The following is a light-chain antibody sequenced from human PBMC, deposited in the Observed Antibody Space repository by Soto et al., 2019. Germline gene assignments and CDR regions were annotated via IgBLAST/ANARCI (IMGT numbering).Light chain of an antibody. CDR2: DNN. Sequence: QSVLTQPPSVSAAPGHRVTISCSGSGPNSGNNYVTWYQQLPGTAPKLLIYDNNKRPSGIPDRFSGSKSGTSATLGITGLQTGDEADYYCGTWDSSLSAGVFGGGTKLTVL. V-gene: IGLV1-51*01. CDR3: GTWDSSLSAGV. CDR1: GPNSGNNY. J-gene: IGLJ3*02.